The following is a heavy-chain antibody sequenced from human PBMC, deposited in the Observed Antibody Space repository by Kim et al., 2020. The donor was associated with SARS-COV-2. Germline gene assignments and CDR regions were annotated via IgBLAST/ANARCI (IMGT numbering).Heavy chain of an antibody. CDR1: GFTFSSYW. D-gene: IGHD3-10*01. CDR3: ARNRDYYGSGSYYWWEGYYYYGMDV. J-gene: IGHJ6*02. CDR2: IKQDGSEK. Sequence: GGSLRLSCAASGFTFSSYWMSWVRQAPGKGLEWVANIKQDGSEKYYVDSVKGRFTISRDNAKNSLYLQMNSLRAEDTAVYYCARNRDYYGSGSYYWWEGYYYYGMDVWGQGTTVTVSS. V-gene: IGHV3-7*01.